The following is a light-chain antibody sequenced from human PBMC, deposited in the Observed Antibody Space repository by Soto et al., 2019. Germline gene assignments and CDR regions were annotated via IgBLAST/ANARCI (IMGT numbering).Light chain of an antibody. Sequence: DIQMTQSPSTLSASVGDSVTITCRASQSITYRLAWYQQKPGKAPSLLVHDASSLDSGVPSRFSGSGSGTEFTLTISSLQPDDFAAYFCQQYNSYFYTFGQGTKVDI. J-gene: IGKJ2*01. V-gene: IGKV1-5*01. CDR3: QQYNSYFYT. CDR2: DAS. CDR1: QSITYR.